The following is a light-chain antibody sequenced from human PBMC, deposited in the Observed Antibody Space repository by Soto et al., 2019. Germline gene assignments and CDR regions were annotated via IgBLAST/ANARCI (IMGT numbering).Light chain of an antibody. J-gene: IGKJ4*01. Sequence: DIQMTQSPSTLSAFVGDRVTITCRASQSMSSWLAWYQQKPGKAPKLLIYDASSLESGVLSRFSGSGSGTEFTLTISSLQPDDFATYYCQQYNSIPLTFGGGTKVDIK. CDR1: QSMSSW. CDR3: QQYNSIPLT. CDR2: DAS. V-gene: IGKV1-5*01.